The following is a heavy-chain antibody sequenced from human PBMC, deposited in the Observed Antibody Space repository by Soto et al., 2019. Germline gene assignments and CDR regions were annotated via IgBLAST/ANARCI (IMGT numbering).Heavy chain of an antibody. CDR2: LSYSGNT. CDR1: GGSISSFSHY. CDR3: ERGAYYTWASNRHYYFDY. Sequence: QLQLQESGPGLVKPLETLSLTCTVSGGSISSFSHYWGWIRQPPGTGMEWIGSLSYSGNTYYNPSSKSLVPTSVDTSKNQFSLKLSSVTASDTAVDYCERGAYYTWASNRHYYFDYWGQGTLVTVSS. D-gene: IGHD3-16*02. J-gene: IGHJ4*02. V-gene: IGHV4-39*01.